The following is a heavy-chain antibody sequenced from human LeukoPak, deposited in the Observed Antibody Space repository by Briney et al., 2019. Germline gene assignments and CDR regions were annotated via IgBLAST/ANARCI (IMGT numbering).Heavy chain of an antibody. CDR1: GGSISSSSYY. Sequence: SETLSLTCTVSGGSISSSSYYWGWIRQPPGKGLEWIGSIYYSGSTYYNPSLKSRVTISVDTSKNQFSLKLSSVTAADTAVYYCARVGVPAAIFLFGWFDPWGQGTLVTVSS. CDR2: IYYSGST. V-gene: IGHV4-39*07. J-gene: IGHJ5*02. D-gene: IGHD2-2*02. CDR3: ARVGVPAAIFLFGWFDP.